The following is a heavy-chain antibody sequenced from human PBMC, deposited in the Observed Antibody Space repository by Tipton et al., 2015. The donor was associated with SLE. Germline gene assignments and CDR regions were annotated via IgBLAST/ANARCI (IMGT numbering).Heavy chain of an antibody. CDR3: ARDLSLYGSGSI. CDR2: ISSSSSYI. V-gene: IGHV3-21*01. CDR1: GFTFSSYS. D-gene: IGHD3-10*01. J-gene: IGHJ4*02. Sequence: SLRLSCAASGFTFSSYSVNWVRQAPGKGLEWVSSISSSSSYIYYADSVKGRFTISRDNAKNSLYLQMNSLRAEDTAVYYCARDLSLYGSGSIWGQGTLVTVSS.